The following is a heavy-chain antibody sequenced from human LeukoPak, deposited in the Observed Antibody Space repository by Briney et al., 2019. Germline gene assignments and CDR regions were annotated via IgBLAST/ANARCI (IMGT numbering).Heavy chain of an antibody. D-gene: IGHD5-12*01. V-gene: IGHV3-7*01. CDR2: IKQDGSEK. CDR1: GFTFSSYW. J-gene: IGHJ4*02. CDR3: ARIIGPVWWLTYYFDY. Sequence: PGGSLRLSCAASGFTFSSYWMSWVRQAPGKGLEWVANIKQDGSEKYYVDSVKGRFTISRDNAKNSLYLQMNSLRAEDTAVYYCARIIGPVWWLTYYFDYWGQGTLVTVSS.